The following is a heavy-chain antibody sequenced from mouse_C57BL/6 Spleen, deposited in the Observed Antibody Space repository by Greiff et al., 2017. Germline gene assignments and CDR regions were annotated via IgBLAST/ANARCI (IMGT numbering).Heavy chain of an antibody. V-gene: IGHV5-4*01. J-gene: IGHJ4*01. CDR3: ARDQDYGSSYDAMDY. Sequence: EVQRVESGGGLVKPGGSLKLSCAASGFTFSSYAMSWVRQTPEKRLEWVATISDGGSYTYYPDNVKGRFTISRDNAKNNLYLQMSHLKSEDTAMXYCARDQDYGSSYDAMDYWGQGTSVTVSS. CDR1: GFTFSSYA. CDR2: ISDGGSYT. D-gene: IGHD1-1*01.